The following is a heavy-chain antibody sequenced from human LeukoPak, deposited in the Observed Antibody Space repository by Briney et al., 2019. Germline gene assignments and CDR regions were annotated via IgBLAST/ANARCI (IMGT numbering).Heavy chain of an antibody. CDR3: ATEGPDYYGSGSYYAY. CDR2: IYYSGST. Sequence: SETLSLTCTVSGGSISSSSYCWGWSRQPPGKGLEWIGNIYYSGSTYYNPSLKSRVTISVDTSKNQFSLKLSSVTAADTAVYYCATEGPDYYGSGSYYAYWGQGTLVTVSS. V-gene: IGHV4-39*01. J-gene: IGHJ4*02. CDR1: GGSISSSSYC. D-gene: IGHD3-10*01.